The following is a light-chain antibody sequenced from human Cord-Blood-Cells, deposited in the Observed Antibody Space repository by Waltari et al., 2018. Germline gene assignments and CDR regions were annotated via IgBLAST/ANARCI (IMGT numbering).Light chain of an antibody. J-gene: IGLJ1*01. Sequence: QSALTQPSSVSGSPGQSITISCTGTSSDVGGYTYVSWYQQHPGKSPKLMIDDVSTRPSGVSNRFSGSKSGNTASLTISGLQAEDEADYYCSSYTSSSTNYVFGTGTKVTVL. CDR3: SSYTSSSTNYV. CDR2: DVS. CDR1: SSDVGGYTY. V-gene: IGLV2-14*01.